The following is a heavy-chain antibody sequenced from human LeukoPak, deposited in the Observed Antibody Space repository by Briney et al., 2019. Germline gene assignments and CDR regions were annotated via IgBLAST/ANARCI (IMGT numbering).Heavy chain of an antibody. CDR3: ARNTETAIPLPYYFDY. CDR2: INTGNGNT. J-gene: IGHJ4*02. CDR1: GYTFTGYY. Sequence: GASVKVSCKASGYTFTGYYMHWVRQAPGQRLECMGWINTGNGNTKYSQKFQGRVTITRDTSASTAYMDLSSLRSEDTAVYYCARNTETAIPLPYYFDYWGQGTLVTVSS. V-gene: IGHV1-3*04. D-gene: IGHD2-21*02.